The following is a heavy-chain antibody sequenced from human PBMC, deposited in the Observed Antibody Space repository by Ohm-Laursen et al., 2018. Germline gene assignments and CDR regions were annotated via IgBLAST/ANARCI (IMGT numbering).Heavy chain of an antibody. CDR2: IRWNSDTT. D-gene: IGHD3-10*01. Sequence: SLRLSCTASGFNFGAYAMYWVRQAPGKGLEFVAGIRWNSDTTYYADSFKGRFTISRDDAKNSLFLQMNSLKPEDTALYYCAKTGPEGHYFDYWGQGTLVTVSS. CDR3: AKTGPEGHYFDY. CDR1: GFNFGAYA. J-gene: IGHJ4*02. V-gene: IGHV3-9*01.